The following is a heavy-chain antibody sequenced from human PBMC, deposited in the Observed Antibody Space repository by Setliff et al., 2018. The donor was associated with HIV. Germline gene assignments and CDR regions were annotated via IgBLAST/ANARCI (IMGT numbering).Heavy chain of an antibody. V-gene: IGHV1-18*01. Sequence: ASVKVSCKASGYSFSKYGISWVRQAPGQGLEWMGWISGFNGNTKYGQSFQGRVTMTTDTSTSTAYMELRSLRPEDTAVYFCASPRSAGTYQGAFYYFLHVWGKGTTVTVSS. D-gene: IGHD1-26*01. CDR2: ISGFNGNT. CDR1: GYSFSKYG. CDR3: ASPRSAGTYQGAFYYFLHV. J-gene: IGHJ6*03.